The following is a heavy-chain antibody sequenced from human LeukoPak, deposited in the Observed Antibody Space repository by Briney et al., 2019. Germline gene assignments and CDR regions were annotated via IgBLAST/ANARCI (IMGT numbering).Heavy chain of an antibody. Sequence: ASVKVSCKASGGTFGSYAISWVRQAPGQGLEWMGGIIPIFGTANYAQKFQGRVTITADKSTSTAYMELSSLRSEDTAVYYCATGSEQWLRIGYYYYMDVWGKGTTVTISS. J-gene: IGHJ6*03. CDR1: GGTFGSYA. CDR3: ATGSEQWLRIGYYYYMDV. V-gene: IGHV1-69*06. D-gene: IGHD6-19*01. CDR2: IIPIFGTA.